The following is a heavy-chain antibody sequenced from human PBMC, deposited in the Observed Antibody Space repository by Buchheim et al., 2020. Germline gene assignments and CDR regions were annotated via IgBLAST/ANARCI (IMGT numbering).Heavy chain of an antibody. D-gene: IGHD4-17*01. CDR3: ARPTVTQETRYLDH. CDR1: GFTFKSYS. J-gene: IGHJ4*02. CDR2: MSNDGGDK. V-gene: IGHV3-30-3*01. Sequence: QVQLVESGGGVVQPGGSVRLSCAASGFTFKSYSMHWVRQAPGKGLEWVAVMSNDGGDKHYAPFVQGRFSISRDNSLNILYLQMNGLRPEDTAVYHCARPTVTQETRYLDHWGLGT.